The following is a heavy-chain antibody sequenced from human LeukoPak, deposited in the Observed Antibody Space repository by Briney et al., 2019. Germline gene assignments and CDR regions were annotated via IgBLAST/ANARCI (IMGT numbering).Heavy chain of an antibody. CDR2: ISSSSSYI. J-gene: IGHJ4*02. Sequence: GSLRLSCAASGFTFSSYSMNWVRQAPGKGLEWVSSISSSSSYIYYADSVKGRFTISRDNAKNSLYLQMNSLRAEDTAVYYCARAKLAAAGVFDYWGQGTLVTVSS. CDR1: GFTFSSYS. D-gene: IGHD6-13*01. CDR3: ARAKLAAAGVFDY. V-gene: IGHV3-21*01.